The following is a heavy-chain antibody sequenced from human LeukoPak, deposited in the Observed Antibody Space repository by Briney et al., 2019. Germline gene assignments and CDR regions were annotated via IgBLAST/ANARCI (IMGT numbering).Heavy chain of an antibody. D-gene: IGHD3-3*01. CDR3: ARVSYYDFWSGYPWGGYMDV. CDR1: GFTFSSYE. Sequence: GGSLRLSCAASGFTFSSYEMNWVRQAPGKGLEWVSYISSSGSTIYYADSVKGRFTISRDNAKNSLYLQMNSLRAEDTAVYYCARVSYYDFWSGYPWGGYMDVWGKGTTVTASS. V-gene: IGHV3-48*03. CDR2: ISSSGSTI. J-gene: IGHJ6*03.